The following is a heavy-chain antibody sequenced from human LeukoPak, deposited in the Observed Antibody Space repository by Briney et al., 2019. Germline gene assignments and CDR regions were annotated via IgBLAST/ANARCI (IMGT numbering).Heavy chain of an antibody. J-gene: IGHJ6*03. D-gene: IGHD2-2*01. CDR3: ARGRGSVVPAAMSYYYYYMDV. Sequence: GGSLRLSCAASGITFSSYWMSWVRQAPGEGLEWVANIKQDESEKYYVDSVKGRFTISRDNAKNSLYLQMNSLRAEDTAVYYCARGRGSVVPAAMSYYYYYMDVWGKGTTVTVSS. CDR2: IKQDESEK. V-gene: IGHV3-7*01. CDR1: GITFSSYW.